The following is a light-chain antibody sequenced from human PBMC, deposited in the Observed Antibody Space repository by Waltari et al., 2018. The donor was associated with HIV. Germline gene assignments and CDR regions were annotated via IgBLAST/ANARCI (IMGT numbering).Light chain of an antibody. V-gene: IGKV1-39*01. CDR2: AAS. Sequence: GAGVTTTSRARQSIGRNLNWYQQKPGKAPKLLIYAASSLQSGVPPRFSGSGSGTDFTLAISSLQPEDFATYYCQQSTSTPLTFGGGTKVEI. CDR3: QQSTSTPLT. J-gene: IGKJ4*01. CDR1: QSIGRN.